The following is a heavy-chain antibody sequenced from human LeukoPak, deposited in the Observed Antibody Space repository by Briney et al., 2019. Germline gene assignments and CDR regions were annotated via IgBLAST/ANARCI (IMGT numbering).Heavy chain of an antibody. CDR3: ATSPLYCSGGSCYQGYFDY. CDR2: VYHSGST. V-gene: IGHV4-38-2*01. D-gene: IGHD2-15*01. J-gene: IGHJ4*02. CDR1: GYSISSGYY. Sequence: PAETLSLTCAVSGYSISSGYYWGWIRQPPGQGLEWIGSVYHSGSTYYIPSLKSRVTISVDTSKNQFSLKLSSVTAADTAVYYCATSPLYCSGGSCYQGYFDYWGQGTLVTVSS.